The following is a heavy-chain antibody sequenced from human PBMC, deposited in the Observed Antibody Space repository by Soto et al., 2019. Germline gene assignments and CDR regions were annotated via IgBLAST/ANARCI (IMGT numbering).Heavy chain of an antibody. CDR2: INAGNGNT. D-gene: IGHD3-22*01. CDR3: ARGSGYYYWDDY. J-gene: IGHJ4*02. V-gene: IGHV1-3*01. Sequence: GASVKVSCKASGYTFTSYAMHWGRQAPGQRLGWMGWINAGNGNTKYSQKFQGRVTITRDTSASTAYMELSSLRSEDTAVYDCARGSGYYYWDDYWGQGTLVTVSS. CDR1: GYTFTSYA.